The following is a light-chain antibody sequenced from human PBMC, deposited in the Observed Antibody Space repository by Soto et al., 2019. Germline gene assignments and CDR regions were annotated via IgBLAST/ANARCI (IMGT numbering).Light chain of an antibody. J-gene: IGKJ4*01. Sequence: EIVMTQSPATLSVSPGERATLSCRASQSVSSNLAWYRQKPGQAPRLLIYGASTRATGIPARFSGSGSGTEFTLTISSLKSEDFAVYYCQQYNNWPPLTFGGGTKVEIK. CDR2: GAS. CDR1: QSVSSN. CDR3: QQYNNWPPLT. V-gene: IGKV3-15*01.